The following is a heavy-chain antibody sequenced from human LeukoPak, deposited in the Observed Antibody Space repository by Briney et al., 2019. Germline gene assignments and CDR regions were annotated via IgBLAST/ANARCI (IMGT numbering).Heavy chain of an antibody. J-gene: IGHJ2*01. CDR1: GASIISSIYY. V-gene: IGHV4-39*07. CDR2: IYYSGST. Sequence: SETLSLTCTVSGASIISSIYYWGWIRQPPGKGLEWIGSIYYSGSTYYNPSLKSRVTISVDTSRNQFSLKLSSVTAADTAVYYCARDASYGPQVFDLWGRGTLVTVSS. CDR3: ARDASYGPQVFDL. D-gene: IGHD5-18*01.